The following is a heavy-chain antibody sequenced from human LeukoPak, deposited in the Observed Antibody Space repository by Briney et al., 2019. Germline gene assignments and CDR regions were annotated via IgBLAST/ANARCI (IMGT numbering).Heavy chain of an antibody. J-gene: IGHJ6*02. CDR3: ARGTHALPSWLQYYYYGMDV. V-gene: IGHV4-34*01. CDR2: INDSEST. D-gene: IGHD2-2*01. Sequence: SETLSLTCAVYGGSFSGYYWSWIRQPPGKGLEWIGEINDSESTNYNPSLKSRVTISVDTSKNQFSLKLSSVTAADTAMYYCARGTHALPSWLQYYYYGMDVWGQGTTVTVSS. CDR1: GGSFSGYY.